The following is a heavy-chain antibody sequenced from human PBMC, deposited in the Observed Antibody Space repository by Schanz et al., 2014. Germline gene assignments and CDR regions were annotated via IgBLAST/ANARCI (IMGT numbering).Heavy chain of an antibody. J-gene: IGHJ4*02. D-gene: IGHD1-26*01. CDR2: ISSSSNYY. Sequence: EVQLVESGGCLVKSGGSLRLSCATSGFIFTSYSMHWVRQAPGKGLEWVSSISSSSNYYYYADSVKGRFTISRDAAKDSLFLQMTSLRAEDTALYYCTRDRAYHSFDYWGQGTLVTVSS. CDR1: GFIFTSYS. V-gene: IGHV3-21*01. CDR3: TRDRAYHSFDY.